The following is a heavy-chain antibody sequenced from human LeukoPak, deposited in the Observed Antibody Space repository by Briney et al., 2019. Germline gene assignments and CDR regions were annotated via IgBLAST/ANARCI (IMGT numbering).Heavy chain of an antibody. CDR2: ISGSGGST. D-gene: IGHD4-23*01. V-gene: IGHV3-23*01. Sequence: PGGSLRLSCAASGFTFSSYAMSWVRQAPGRGLEWVSAISGSGGSTYYADSVKGRFTISRDNSKNTLYLQMNSLRAEDTAVYYCARMTTVGDYYGMDVWGQGTTVTVSS. CDR3: ARMTTVGDYYGMDV. CDR1: GFTFSSYA. J-gene: IGHJ6*02.